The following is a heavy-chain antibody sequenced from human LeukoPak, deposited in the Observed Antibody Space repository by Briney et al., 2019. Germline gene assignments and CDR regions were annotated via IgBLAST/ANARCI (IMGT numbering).Heavy chain of an antibody. J-gene: IGHJ4*02. CDR2: IKQDGSEK. D-gene: IGHD5/OR15-5a*01. Sequence: PGGSLRLSCAASGFTFSTYWMNWVRQAPGKGLEWVANIKQDGSEKYYVDSVEGRFTISRDNAKNSLYLQMSSLRAEDTAVYYCARDVHDFSLDYWGQGTLVTVSS. CDR1: GFTFSTYW. CDR3: ARDVHDFSLDY. V-gene: IGHV3-7*05.